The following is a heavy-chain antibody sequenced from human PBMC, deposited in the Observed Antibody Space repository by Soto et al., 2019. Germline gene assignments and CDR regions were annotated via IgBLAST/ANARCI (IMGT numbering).Heavy chain of an antibody. CDR3: ARGGFDYGPGRMDV. CDR1: GFTFSNYW. CDR2: TKSDGSGT. V-gene: IGHV3-74*01. D-gene: IGHD3-10*01. Sequence: EVQLVESGGGLLQPGGSLTLSCTASGFTFSNYWMHWVRQAPGKWLVWVSRTKSDGSGTSYTDSVKGRFTISRDNDHNTLYLQMSNLRAEDTAVYYCARGGFDYGPGRMDVWGKGTKVIVSS. J-gene: IGHJ6*04.